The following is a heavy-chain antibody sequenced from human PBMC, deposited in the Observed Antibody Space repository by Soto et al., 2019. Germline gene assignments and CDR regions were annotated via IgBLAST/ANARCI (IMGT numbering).Heavy chain of an antibody. Sequence: QVQLVQSGAEVKKPGASVKVSCKASGYTFTNYGISWVRQAPGQGLEWMGWISTNTGHTDYARNLRGRVTMTTDASTTTAYMEIRSLTSDDTAIYFCAREEYRQVDHWGQGTLVTVSS. J-gene: IGHJ5*02. CDR2: ISTNTGHT. V-gene: IGHV1-18*04. CDR3: AREEYRQVDH. D-gene: IGHD3-16*02. CDR1: GYTFTNYG.